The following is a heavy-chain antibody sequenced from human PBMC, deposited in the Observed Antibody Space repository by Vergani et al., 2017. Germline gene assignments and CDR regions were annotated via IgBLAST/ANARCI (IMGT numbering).Heavy chain of an antibody. CDR3: ARDLRLLYKRFDP. CDR1: GCTFNQYG. CDR2: TWYDGNNK. D-gene: IGHD5-12*01. V-gene: IGHV3-33*01. J-gene: IGHJ5*02. Sequence: QVPLVESGGGVVQPGRSLRLSCAASGCTFNQYGMHWVRQAPGTGLEWVAVTWYDGNNKQYADSVKGRFTISGDNSKSTMYLQMNGLRDEDTGVYYCARDLRLLYKRFDPWGQGTLVTVSS.